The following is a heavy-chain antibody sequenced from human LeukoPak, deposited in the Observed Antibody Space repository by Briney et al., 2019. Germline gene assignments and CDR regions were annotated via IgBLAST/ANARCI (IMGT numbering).Heavy chain of an antibody. CDR1: GGSFSGYY. CDR2: INHSGST. Sequence: SETLSLTCAVYGGSFSGYYWSWIRQPPGKGLEWIGEINHSGSTNYNPSLKSRVAISVDTSKNQFSLKLSSVTAADTAVYYCARRGSGGAGNYYYYMDVWGKGTTVTVS. D-gene: IGHD1-14*01. CDR3: ARRGSGGAGNYYYYMDV. J-gene: IGHJ6*03. V-gene: IGHV4-34*01.